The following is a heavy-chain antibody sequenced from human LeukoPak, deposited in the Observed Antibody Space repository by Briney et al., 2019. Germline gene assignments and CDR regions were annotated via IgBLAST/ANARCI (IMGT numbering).Heavy chain of an antibody. J-gene: IGHJ4*02. CDR3: ARDLLYGDYPQRDY. D-gene: IGHD4-17*01. CDR1: GFTVSSNY. V-gene: IGHV3-66*01. CDR2: IYSGGST. Sequence: GGSLRLSCAASGFTVSSNYMSWVRQAPGKGLEWVSVIYSGGSTYYADSVKGRFTTSRDNSKNTLYLQMNSLRAEDTAVYYCARDLLYGDYPQRDYWGQGTLVTVSS.